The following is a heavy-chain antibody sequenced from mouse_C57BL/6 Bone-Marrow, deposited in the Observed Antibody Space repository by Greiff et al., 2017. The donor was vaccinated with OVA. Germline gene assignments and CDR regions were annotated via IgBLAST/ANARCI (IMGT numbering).Heavy chain of an antibody. Sequence: EVKLVESGAELVRPGASVKLSCTASGFNIKDDYMHWVKQRPEQGLEWIGWIDPENGDTEYASKFQGKATITADTSSNTAYLQLSSLTSEDTAVYYCTTRVALYAMDYWGQGTSVTVSS. J-gene: IGHJ4*01. CDR3: TTRVALYAMDY. D-gene: IGHD1-1*02. CDR2: IDPENGDT. CDR1: GFNIKDDY. V-gene: IGHV14-4*01.